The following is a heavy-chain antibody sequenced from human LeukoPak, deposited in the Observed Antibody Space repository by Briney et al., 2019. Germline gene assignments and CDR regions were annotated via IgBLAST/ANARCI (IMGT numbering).Heavy chain of an antibody. V-gene: IGHV4-38-2*02. Sequence: SETLSLTCTVSNYPISGNPYCVGIRQPPGKGLEWIGSIYHSGGSTFYNPSLESRITMSVDTSKNQFSLKLNSVTAADTAVYYCAGNPTPYCRHIPYFDHWGQGTLVTVSS. CDR3: AGNPTPYCRHIPYFDH. CDR1: NYPISGNPY. J-gene: IGHJ4*02. CDR2: IYHSGGST. D-gene: IGHD1-26*01.